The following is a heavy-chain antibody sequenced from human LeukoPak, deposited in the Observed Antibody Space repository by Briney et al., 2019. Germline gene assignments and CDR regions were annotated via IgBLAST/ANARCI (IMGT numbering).Heavy chain of an antibody. J-gene: IGHJ4*02. CDR2: IYFSGST. Sequence: SETLSLTCTVSGGSISSSSYYWGWIRQPPGKGLEWIGSIYFSGSTYNNPSLKSRVTISVDTSKNQFSLKLSSVTAADTAVYYCARQVTSGWYPYYFDYWGQGTLVTVSS. CDR1: GGSISSSSYY. D-gene: IGHD6-19*01. V-gene: IGHV4-39*01. CDR3: ARQVTSGWYPYYFDY.